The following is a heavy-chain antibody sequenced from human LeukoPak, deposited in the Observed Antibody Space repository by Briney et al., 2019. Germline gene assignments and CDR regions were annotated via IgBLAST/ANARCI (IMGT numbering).Heavy chain of an antibody. V-gene: IGHV3-7*03. J-gene: IGHJ4*02. Sequence: PGGSLRLSCAASGFTFSSYWMSWVRQAPGKGLKWVANIKQDGSEKYYVDSVKGRFTISRDNAKNSLYLQMNSLRAEDTAVYYCARDYHGSGSYYNRGFDYWGQGTLVTVSS. D-gene: IGHD3-10*01. CDR1: GFTFSSYW. CDR2: IKQDGSEK. CDR3: ARDYHGSGSYYNRGFDY.